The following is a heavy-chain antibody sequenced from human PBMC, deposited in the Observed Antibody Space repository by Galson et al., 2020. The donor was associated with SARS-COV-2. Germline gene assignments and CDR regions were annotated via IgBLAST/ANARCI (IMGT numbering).Heavy chain of an antibody. Sequence: GGSLRLSCAASGFTFGSYGMNWVRQAPGKGLEWVSSISTGSSSLYYADSMKGRFTISSDNAKNSLYLQMNSLRVEDTAVYYCAREGSGSTYYIDHWGQGTLVTVSS. V-gene: IGHV3-21*06. CDR3: AREGSGSTYYIDH. J-gene: IGHJ4*02. D-gene: IGHD1-26*01. CDR1: GFTFGSYG. CDR2: ISTGSSSL.